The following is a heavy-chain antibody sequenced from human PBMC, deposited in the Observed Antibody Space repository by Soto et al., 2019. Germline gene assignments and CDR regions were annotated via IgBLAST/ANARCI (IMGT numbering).Heavy chain of an antibody. D-gene: IGHD1-1*01. V-gene: IGHV3-30*18. CDR1: GFTFSGHG. CDR3: ANATGWKGYDV. Sequence: QVQLVESGGGVVQPGRSLRLSCAASGFTFSGHGMHWVRQAPGGGLEWVALISYDGNNKDYADSVKGRFSISRDDSSDTVFLQMNSLRPEDTAVYYCANATGWKGYDVWGQGTKFTVS. CDR2: ISYDGNNK. J-gene: IGHJ3*01.